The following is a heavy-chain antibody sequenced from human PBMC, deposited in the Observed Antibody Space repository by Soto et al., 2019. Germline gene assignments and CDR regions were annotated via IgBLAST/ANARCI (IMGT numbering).Heavy chain of an antibody. CDR2: INPNSGGT. Sequence: QVQLVQSGAEVKKPGASVKVSCKASGYTFTGYYMHWVRQAPGQGLEWMGWINPNSGGTNYAQKFQGRVTMSRDTSISTAYMELSRLRSDDTAVYYCARGPLQDEKYSSSIHFDYWGQGTLVTVSS. CDR3: ARGPLQDEKYSSSIHFDY. D-gene: IGHD6-6*01. V-gene: IGHV1-2*02. J-gene: IGHJ4*02. CDR1: GYTFTGYY.